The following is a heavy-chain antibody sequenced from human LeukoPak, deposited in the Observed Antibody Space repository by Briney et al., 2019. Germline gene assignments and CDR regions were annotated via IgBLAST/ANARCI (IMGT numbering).Heavy chain of an antibody. Sequence: KPSGTLSLTCTLSGASIIGPKWWNWVRLSPGKGMEWIGEIFHTGSTHYNPSLKSRVTISVDTSKNQFSLILTSVTDADTAVYYCATSSGWYRYDSWGQGTLVTVSS. V-gene: IGHV4-4*02. CDR3: ATSSGWYRYDS. D-gene: IGHD6-19*01. CDR2: IFHTGST. CDR1: GASIIGPKW. J-gene: IGHJ4*02.